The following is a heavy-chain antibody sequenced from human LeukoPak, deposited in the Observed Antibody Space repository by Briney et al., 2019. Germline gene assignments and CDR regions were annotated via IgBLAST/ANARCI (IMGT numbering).Heavy chain of an antibody. CDR1: GGSISSSSYY. V-gene: IGHV4-39*01. D-gene: IGHD3-22*01. CDR2: IYYSGST. Sequence: SETLSLTCTVSGGSISSSSYYWGWIRQPPGKGLEWIGSIYYSGSTYYNPSLKSRVTISVDTSKNQFSLKLSSVTAADTAVYYCATTNDSSGYLDAFDIWGQGTMVTVSS. J-gene: IGHJ3*02. CDR3: ATTNDSSGYLDAFDI.